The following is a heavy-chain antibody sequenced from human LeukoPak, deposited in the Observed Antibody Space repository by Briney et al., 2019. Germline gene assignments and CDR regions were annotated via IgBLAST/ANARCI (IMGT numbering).Heavy chain of an antibody. V-gene: IGHV1-46*01. Sequence: GASVKVSFKASGYTFTSYYMHWVRQAPGQGLEWMGIINPSGGSTSYAQKFQGRVTMTRDMSTSTVYMELSSLRSEDTAVYYCARGSRAYGGFDYWGQGTLVTVSS. D-gene: IGHD4-23*01. J-gene: IGHJ4*02. CDR3: ARGSRAYGGFDY. CDR2: INPSGGST. CDR1: GYTFTSYY.